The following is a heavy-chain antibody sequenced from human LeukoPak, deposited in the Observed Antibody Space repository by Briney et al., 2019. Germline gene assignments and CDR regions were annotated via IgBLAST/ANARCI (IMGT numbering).Heavy chain of an antibody. J-gene: IGHJ4*02. CDR2: INSDGSST. CDR1: GFTFSSYW. D-gene: IGHD3-16*01. Sequence: GGSLRLSCAASGFTFSSYWMHWVRQAPGKGLVWVSRINSDGSSTSYADSVKGRFTISRDNAKNTLYLQMNSLRAEDTAVYYCARVAPYYDYVWGSPPACFDYWGLGTLVTVSS. CDR3: ARVAPYYDYVWGSPPACFDY. V-gene: IGHV3-74*01.